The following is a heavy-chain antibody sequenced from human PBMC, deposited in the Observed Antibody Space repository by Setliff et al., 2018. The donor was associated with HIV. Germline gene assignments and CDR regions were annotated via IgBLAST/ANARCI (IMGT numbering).Heavy chain of an antibody. Sequence: SGPTLVNPTQTLTLTCTFSGFSLSIRGMCVSWIRQPPGKALEWLARIDWDDDKYYSTSLKTRLTISKDTSKNQVVLTMTNMGPVDTATYYCTRASGAYSNSFYFDYWGQGALVTVSS. J-gene: IGHJ4*02. CDR1: GFSLSIRGMC. CDR3: TRASGAYSNSFYFDY. CDR2: IDWDDDK. V-gene: IGHV2-70*11. D-gene: IGHD6-6*01.